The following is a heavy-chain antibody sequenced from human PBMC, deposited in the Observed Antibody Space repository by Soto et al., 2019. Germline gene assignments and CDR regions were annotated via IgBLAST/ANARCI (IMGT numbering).Heavy chain of an antibody. J-gene: IGHJ3*02. CDR1: GFTFSSYW. Sequence: PGGSLRLSCAASGFTFSSYWMHWVRQAPGKGLVWVSRINSDGSSTSYADSVKGRFTISRDNAKNTLYQQMNSLRAEDTAVYYCAREAGRYFDWPPLGDAFDIWGQGTMVTVSS. CDR2: INSDGSST. V-gene: IGHV3-74*01. D-gene: IGHD3-9*01. CDR3: AREAGRYFDWPPLGDAFDI.